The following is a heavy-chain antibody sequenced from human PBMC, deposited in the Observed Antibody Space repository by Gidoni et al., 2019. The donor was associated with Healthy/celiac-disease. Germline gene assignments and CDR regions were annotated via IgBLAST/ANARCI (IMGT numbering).Heavy chain of an antibody. CDR1: GFTFSSYG. D-gene: IGHD2-8*01. J-gene: IGHJ6*02. CDR2: ISYDGSNK. V-gene: IGHV3-30*18. CDR3: AKEGTKGPMDV. Sequence: QVQLVESGGGVVQPGRSLRLSCAASGFTFSSYGMHWVRQAPGKGLEWVAVISYDGSNKYYADSVKGRFTISRDNSKNTLYLQMNSLRAEDTAVYYCAKEGTKGPMDVWGQGTTVTVSS.